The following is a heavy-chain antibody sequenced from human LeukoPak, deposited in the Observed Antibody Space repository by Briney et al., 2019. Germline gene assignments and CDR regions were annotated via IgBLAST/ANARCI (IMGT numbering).Heavy chain of an antibody. Sequence: PGGSLRLSCKASGFSVSDNYMSWVRQAPGKGLEWLSVLYSNGNTYRIDSVKGRFSISRDNSKNTLYLQMNSLRPEDTAVYYCARDGWGSLEFDYRGQGTLVTVSS. CDR1: GFSVSDNY. J-gene: IGHJ4*02. CDR2: LYSNGNT. V-gene: IGHV3-66*03. CDR3: ARDGWGSLEFDY. D-gene: IGHD3-10*01.